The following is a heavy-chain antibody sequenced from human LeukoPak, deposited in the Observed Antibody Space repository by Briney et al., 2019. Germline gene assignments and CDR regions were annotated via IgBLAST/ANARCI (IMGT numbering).Heavy chain of an antibody. D-gene: IGHD6-13*01. CDR1: GFTFSSNG. Sequence: GGSLRLSCAASGFTFSSNGMHWVRQAPGKGLEWVSGISWNSGSIGYADSVKGRFTISRDNAKNSLYLQMNSLRAEDTALYYCAKGPYSSSWYYFDYWGQGTLVTVSS. CDR2: ISWNSGSI. V-gene: IGHV3-9*01. J-gene: IGHJ4*02. CDR3: AKGPYSSSWYYFDY.